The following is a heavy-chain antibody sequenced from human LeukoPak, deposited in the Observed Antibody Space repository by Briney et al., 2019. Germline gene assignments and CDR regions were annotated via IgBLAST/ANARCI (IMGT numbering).Heavy chain of an antibody. CDR2: IYSCRST. J-gene: IGHJ4*02. V-gene: IGHV3-53*01. CDR1: GFTFRSNY. CDR3: ARVAFPSSSYISGIEY. D-gene: IGHD6-6*01. Sequence: PGGSLRLSCAASGFTFRSNYMSGGREATGKRLEGGWVIYSCRSTSYSHSVQRLFTISRDNSKTTLYLQMNSLRAEDTAVYYCARVAFPSSSYISGIEYWGQGTLVTVSS.